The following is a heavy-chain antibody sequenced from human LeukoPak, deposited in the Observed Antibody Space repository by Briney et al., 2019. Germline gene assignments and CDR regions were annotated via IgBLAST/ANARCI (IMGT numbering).Heavy chain of an antibody. CDR1: GFTFSSYA. J-gene: IGHJ4*02. CDR3: AGRDAFWSGYPH. Sequence: RGSLRLSCAASGFTFSSYAMSWVRQAPGKGLEWVSAISGSGGSTYYADSVKGRFTISRDNSKNTLYLQMNSLRAEDTAVYYCAGRDAFWSGYPHWGQGTLVTVSS. CDR2: ISGSGGST. D-gene: IGHD3-3*01. V-gene: IGHV3-23*01.